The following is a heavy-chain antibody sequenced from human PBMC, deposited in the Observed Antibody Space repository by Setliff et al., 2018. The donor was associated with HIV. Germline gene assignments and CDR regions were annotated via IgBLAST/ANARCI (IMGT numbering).Heavy chain of an antibody. Sequence: KPSETLSLTCTVSGGSISSYYWSWIRQPPGKGLEWIGYIYYSGSTNYSPSLKSRVTISVDTSKNQFSLKLSSVTAADTAVYYCARGRKRDGYNFYYYYMDVWDKGTTVTVS. J-gene: IGHJ6*03. D-gene: IGHD5-12*01. CDR1: GGSISSYY. CDR3: ARGRKRDGYNFYYYYMDV. V-gene: IGHV4-59*12. CDR2: IYYSGST.